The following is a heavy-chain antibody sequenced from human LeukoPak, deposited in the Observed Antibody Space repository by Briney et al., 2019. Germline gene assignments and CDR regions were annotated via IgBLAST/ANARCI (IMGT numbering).Heavy chain of an antibody. J-gene: IGHJ6*03. Sequence: GGSLRLSCAASGFTFSNYAMHWVRQAPGKGLEYVSAISSNGGSTYYANSMKGRFTLSRDNSKNTLYLQMGSLRAEDMAVYYCARGPRVTSYYYLYYMDVWGKGTTVTISS. D-gene: IGHD4-17*01. V-gene: IGHV3-64*01. CDR2: ISSNGGST. CDR1: GFTFSNYA. CDR3: ARGPRVTSYYYLYYMDV.